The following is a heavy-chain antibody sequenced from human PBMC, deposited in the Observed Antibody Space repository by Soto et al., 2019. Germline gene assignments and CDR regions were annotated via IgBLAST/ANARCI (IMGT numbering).Heavy chain of an antibody. CDR2: IYYSGST. V-gene: IGHV4-59*01. J-gene: IGHJ4*02. D-gene: IGHD6-13*01. CDR1: GGSISSYY. CDR3: AREGPAYSSSWFDY. Sequence: SETLSLTCTVSGGSISSYYWSWIRQPPGKGLEWIGYIYYSGSTNYNPSLKSRVTISVDTSKNQFSLKLSSVTAADTAVYYCAREGPAYSSSWFDYWGQGTLVTVSS.